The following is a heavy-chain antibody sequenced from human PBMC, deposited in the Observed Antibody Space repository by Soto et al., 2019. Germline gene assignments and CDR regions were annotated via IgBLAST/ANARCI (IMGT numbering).Heavy chain of an antibody. CDR1: GFTFSSYW. Sequence: GGSLRLSCAASGFTFSSYWMSWVRQAPGKGLEWVANIKQDGSEKYYVDSVKGRFTISRDNAKNSLYLQMNSLRAEDTAVYYCARAYYDFWSRYLLAYWGQGTLVTVSS. J-gene: IGHJ4*02. D-gene: IGHD3-3*01. CDR3: ARAYYDFWSRYLLAY. V-gene: IGHV3-7*01. CDR2: IKQDGSEK.